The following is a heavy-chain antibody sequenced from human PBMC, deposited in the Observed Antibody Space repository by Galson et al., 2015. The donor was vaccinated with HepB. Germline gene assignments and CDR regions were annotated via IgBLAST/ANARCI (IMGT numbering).Heavy chain of an antibody. CDR1: GGSISSGGYY. V-gene: IGHV4-39*07. Sequence: ETLSLTCTVSGGSISSGGYYWSWIRQPPGKGLEWIGEINHSGSTNYNPSLKSRVTISVDTSKNQFSLKLSSVTAADAAVYYCASVRYNYGYWSPSWGQGTLVTVSS. J-gene: IGHJ5*01. D-gene: IGHD5-18*01. CDR2: INHSGST. CDR3: ASVRYNYGYWSPS.